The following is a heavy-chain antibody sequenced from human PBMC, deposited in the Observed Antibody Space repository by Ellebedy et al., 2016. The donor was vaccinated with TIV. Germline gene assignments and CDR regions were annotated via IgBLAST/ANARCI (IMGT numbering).Heavy chain of an antibody. CDR2: IIPILGIA. J-gene: IGHJ5*02. CDR1: GGTFSSYA. CDR3: ALWGDCSGGSCYRDWFDP. D-gene: IGHD2-15*01. Sequence: SVKVSXXASGGTFSSYAISWVRQAPGQGLEWMGRIIPILGIANYAQKFQGRVTITADKSTSTAYMELSSLRSEDTAVYYCALWGDCSGGSCYRDWFDPWGQGTLVTVSS. V-gene: IGHV1-69*04.